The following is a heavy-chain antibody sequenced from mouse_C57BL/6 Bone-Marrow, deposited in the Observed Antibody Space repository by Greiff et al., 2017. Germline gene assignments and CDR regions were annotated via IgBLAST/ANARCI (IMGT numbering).Heavy chain of an antibody. Sequence: VQLQQSGAELVRPGASVTLSCKAPGYTFSDYEMHWVKQTPVHGLEWIGAIEPETGGTAYNQKFKGKAILTADKSSSTAYLKLRSLTSEDSAVYYSTGGATLVAVDYGSQGTTLTVSS. J-gene: IGHJ2*01. V-gene: IGHV1-15*01. CDR3: TGGATLVAVDY. D-gene: IGHD1-1*01. CDR2: IEPETGGT. CDR1: GYTFSDYE.